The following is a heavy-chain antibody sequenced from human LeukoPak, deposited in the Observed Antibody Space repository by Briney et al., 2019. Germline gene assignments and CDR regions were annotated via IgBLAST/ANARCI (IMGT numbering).Heavy chain of an antibody. D-gene: IGHD2-2*01. CDR2: INHSGST. Sequence: SETLSLTCAVYGGSFSGYYWSWIRQPPGKGLEWIGEINHSGSTNYNPSFKSRVTISVDTSKNQFSLKLSSVTAADTAVYYCARSLYCSSTSCYYYGMDVWGQGTTVTVSS. V-gene: IGHV4-34*01. CDR1: GGSFSGYY. J-gene: IGHJ6*02. CDR3: ARSLYCSSTSCYYYGMDV.